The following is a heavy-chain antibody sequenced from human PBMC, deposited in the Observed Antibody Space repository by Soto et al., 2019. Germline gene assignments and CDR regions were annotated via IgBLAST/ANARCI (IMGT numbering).Heavy chain of an antibody. CDR1: GYTFTSYV. J-gene: IGHJ3*02. Sequence: ASVKVSCKASGYTFTSYVISWVRQAPGQGLEWMGWINPNSGGTNYAQKFQGRVTMTRATSISTTYMELSRLRSDDTAVYYCARVGSSGYYGAFDIWGQGTMVTISS. V-gene: IGHV1-2*02. CDR3: ARVGSSGYYGAFDI. D-gene: IGHD3-22*01. CDR2: INPNSGGT.